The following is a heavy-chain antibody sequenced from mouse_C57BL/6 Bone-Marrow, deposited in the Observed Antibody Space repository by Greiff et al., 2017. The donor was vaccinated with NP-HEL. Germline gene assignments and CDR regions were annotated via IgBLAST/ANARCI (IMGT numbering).Heavy chain of an antibody. Sequence: EVKLVESEGGLVQPGSSMKLSCTASGFTFRDYYMAWVRQVPEKGLEWVANINYDGSSTYYLDSLKSRFIISRDNAKNILYLQMSSLKSEDTATYYCARDNWGFDYWGQGTTLTVSS. CDR1: GFTFRDYY. CDR2: INYDGSST. J-gene: IGHJ2*01. V-gene: IGHV5-16*01. CDR3: ARDNWGFDY.